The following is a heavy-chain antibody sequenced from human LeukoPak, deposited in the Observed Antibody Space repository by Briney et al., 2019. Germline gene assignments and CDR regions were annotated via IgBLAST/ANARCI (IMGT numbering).Heavy chain of an antibody. CDR3: AMRTTVTTVYYYYMDV. D-gene: IGHD4-17*01. Sequence: GGSLRLSCAASGFTFSSYAMSWVRQAPGKGLEWVSAISGSGGSTYYADSVKGRFTISRDNSKNMLCLQMNSLRAEDTAIYYCAMRTTVTTVYYYYMDVWGKGTTVTVSS. J-gene: IGHJ6*03. CDR1: GFTFSSYA. V-gene: IGHV3-23*01. CDR2: ISGSGGST.